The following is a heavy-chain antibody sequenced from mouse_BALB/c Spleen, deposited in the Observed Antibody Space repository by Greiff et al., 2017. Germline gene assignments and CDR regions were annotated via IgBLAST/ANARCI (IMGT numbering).Heavy chain of an antibody. V-gene: IGHV1S81*02. Sequence: VQLQQPGAELVKPGASVKLSCKASGYTFTSYWMHWVKQRPGQGLEWIGEINPSNGRTNYNEKFKSKATLTVDKSSSTAYMQLSSLTSEDSAVYYCARGGYGNVYYAMDYWGQGTSVTVSS. J-gene: IGHJ4*01. CDR3: ARGGYGNVYYAMDY. CDR1: GYTFTSYW. D-gene: IGHD2-10*02. CDR2: INPSNGRT.